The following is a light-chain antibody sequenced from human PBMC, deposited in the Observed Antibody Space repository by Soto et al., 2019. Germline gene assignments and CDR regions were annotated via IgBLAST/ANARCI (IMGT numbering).Light chain of an antibody. CDR2: GVS. CDR3: SSFTGTTTLDV. J-gene: IGLJ1*01. CDR1: SSGVGAYKY. V-gene: IGLV2-14*03. Sequence: QSVLTQPASVSGSPGQSITISCTGTSSGVGAYKYVSWYQQHPGKAPKLIIYGVSNRPSGVSNRFSGSKSGNTAFLTISGLQPEDEADYYCSSFTGTTTLDVFGTGTKVTVL.